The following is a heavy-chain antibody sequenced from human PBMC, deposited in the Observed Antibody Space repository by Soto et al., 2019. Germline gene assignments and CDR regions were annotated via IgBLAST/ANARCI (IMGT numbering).Heavy chain of an antibody. CDR3: VRSKGGYSYGTPFDY. CDR2: ISWNSGNI. D-gene: IGHD5-18*01. CDR1: GFTFDDYA. Sequence: EVQLEESGGALVQPGRPLRLSCAASGFTFDDYAMHWVRQVLGKGLEWVSSISWNSGNIGYADSVKGRFTTSRDNAKNSLYLQMNSLRPEDTALYYCVRSKGGYSYGTPFDYWGQGTLVTVSS. J-gene: IGHJ4*02. V-gene: IGHV3-9*01.